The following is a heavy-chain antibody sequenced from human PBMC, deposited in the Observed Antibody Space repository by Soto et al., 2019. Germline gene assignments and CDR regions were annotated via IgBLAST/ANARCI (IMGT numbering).Heavy chain of an antibody. CDR3: ARGRGGGYSYGDYFDY. V-gene: IGHV4-34*01. D-gene: IGHD5-18*01. CDR1: GRSFSGYY. CDR2: INHSGST. Sequence: SETLSLTCAVYGRSFSGYYWSWIRQPPGKGLEWIGEINHSGSTNYNPSLKSRVTISVDTSKNQFSLKLSSVAAADTAVYYCARGRGGGYSYGDYFDYWGPGTLVTVSS. J-gene: IGHJ4*01.